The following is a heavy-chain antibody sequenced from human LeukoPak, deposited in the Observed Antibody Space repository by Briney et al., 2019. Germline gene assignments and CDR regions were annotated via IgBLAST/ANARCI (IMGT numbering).Heavy chain of an antibody. CDR3: AKDGSSAYYPYYFDY. CDR1: GFTFRSYA. V-gene: IGHV3-23*01. CDR2: TSGSGEST. Sequence: AGGSLRLSCAASGFTFRSYAMSWVRQAPGKGLEWVSTTSGSGESTYYADSVKGRFTISRDNSKNTLYLQMNSLRAEDTAVYYCAKDGSSAYYPYYFDYWGQGTLVTVSS. D-gene: IGHD3-22*01. J-gene: IGHJ4*02.